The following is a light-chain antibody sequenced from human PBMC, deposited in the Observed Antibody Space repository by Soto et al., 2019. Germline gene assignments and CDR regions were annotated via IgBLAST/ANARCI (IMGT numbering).Light chain of an antibody. Sequence: EIVLTQSPGTLSLSPGERATLSCRASQSVSSSYLAWYQQKPGQAPRLLIYGASSRATGIPDRFSVSGSGTDFTLVISRLEPEDFAVYYCQQYGSSPGTFGQGTKLEIK. V-gene: IGKV3-20*01. CDR1: QSVSSSY. J-gene: IGKJ2*01. CDR3: QQYGSSPGT. CDR2: GAS.